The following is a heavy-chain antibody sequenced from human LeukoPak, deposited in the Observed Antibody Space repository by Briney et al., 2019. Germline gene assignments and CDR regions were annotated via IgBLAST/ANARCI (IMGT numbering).Heavy chain of an antibody. D-gene: IGHD3-10*02. CDR3: ASHSSYVSPFRS. CDR1: GGSISSYY. Sequence: PSETLSLTCTVSGGSISSYYWNWIRQPAGKGLEWIGRVHISGSTDSNPSLKSRVTISVDTSKNQFSLKLSSVTAADTAVYYCASHSSYVSPFRSWGRGPLVTVSP. CDR2: VHISGST. J-gene: IGHJ5*02. V-gene: IGHV4-4*07.